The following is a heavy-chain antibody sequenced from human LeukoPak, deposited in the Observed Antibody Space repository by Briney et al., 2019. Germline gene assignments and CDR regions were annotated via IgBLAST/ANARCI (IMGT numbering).Heavy chain of an antibody. J-gene: IGHJ3*02. D-gene: IGHD1-26*01. Sequence: SETLSLTCAVSGASITSCYWSWVRQSAGKGLEWIGRLYTTGTTNYNPSLKSRVTMSGDSSKNQLSLTLTSVTAADTAVYYCVRDGANWEEPNDAFDTWGQGTLL. CDR2: LYTTGTT. V-gene: IGHV4-4*07. CDR3: VRDGANWEEPNDAFDT. CDR1: GASITSCY.